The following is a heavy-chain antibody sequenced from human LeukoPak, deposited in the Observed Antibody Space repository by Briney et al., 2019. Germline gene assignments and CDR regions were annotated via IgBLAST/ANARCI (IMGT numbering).Heavy chain of an antibody. D-gene: IGHD2-15*01. CDR2: INSDGSST. CDR1: GFTSSSYW. CDR3: ASSASGGTFYY. Sequence: PGGSLRLSCAASGFTSSSYWMYWVRQAPGKGLVWVSRINSDGSSTSYADSVKGRFTVSRDNAKNTLYLQMNSLRAEDTAVYYCASSASGGTFYYWGQGTLVSVSS. V-gene: IGHV3-74*01. J-gene: IGHJ4*02.